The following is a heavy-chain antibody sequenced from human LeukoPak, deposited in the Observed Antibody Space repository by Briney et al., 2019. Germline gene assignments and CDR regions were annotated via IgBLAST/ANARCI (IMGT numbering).Heavy chain of an antibody. Sequence: PSETLSLTCTVSGGSISTYYWSWIRQPPGKGLEWIGYIYYTGSTSYNPSLKSRVTISLDTSKNQFSLKLSSVTAADTAVYYCARYCSGGSCYSGQFDYWGQGTLVTVSS. V-gene: IGHV4-59*08. CDR1: GGSISTYY. CDR2: IYYTGST. CDR3: ARYCSGGSCYSGQFDY. D-gene: IGHD2-15*01. J-gene: IGHJ4*02.